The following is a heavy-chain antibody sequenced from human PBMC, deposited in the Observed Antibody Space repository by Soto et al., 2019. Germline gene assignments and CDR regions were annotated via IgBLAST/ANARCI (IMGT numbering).Heavy chain of an antibody. D-gene: IGHD2-2*01. CDR2: IRNKANSYAT. J-gene: IGHJ5*02. V-gene: IGHV3-73*01. CDR3: TRFADLAPAGLDP. CDR1: GFIFSDSA. Sequence: GGSLRLSCAASGFIFSDSAVHWVRQASGKGLEWVGRIRNKANSYATAYIESVKGRFTVSRDDSKNTAYLQMNSLKIEDTAVYYCTRFADLAPAGLDPWGQGTLVTVSS.